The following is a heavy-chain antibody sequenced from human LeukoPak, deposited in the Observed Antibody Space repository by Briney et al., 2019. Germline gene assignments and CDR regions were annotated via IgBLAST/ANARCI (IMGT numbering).Heavy chain of an antibody. D-gene: IGHD3-9*01. V-gene: IGHV3-21*01. Sequence: PGGSLRLSCAASGITLNDYGVSWVRQAPGKGLEWVSSISSSSSYIYYADSVKGRFTISRDNAKNSLYLQMNSLRAEDTAVYYCARCPVGVWNDILTYDYWGQGTLVTVSS. CDR3: ARCPVGVWNDILTYDY. CDR2: ISSSSSYI. J-gene: IGHJ4*02. CDR1: GITLNDYG.